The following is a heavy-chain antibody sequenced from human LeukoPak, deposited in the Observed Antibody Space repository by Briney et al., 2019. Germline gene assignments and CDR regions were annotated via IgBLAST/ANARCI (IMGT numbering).Heavy chain of an antibody. CDR1: GFTFSSYT. CDR2: ISSSSSYM. CDR3: AGALTPASGWLGS. D-gene: IGHD6-19*01. Sequence: GRTLRLSCVASGFTFSSYTMSWVRQASGKGLEWVSCISSSSSYMYYGDTLKGRFTISRDNAKNSLYLQMDNLRADDTAMYYCAGALTPASGWLGSWGQGTLVTVSS. V-gene: IGHV3-21*01. J-gene: IGHJ5*01.